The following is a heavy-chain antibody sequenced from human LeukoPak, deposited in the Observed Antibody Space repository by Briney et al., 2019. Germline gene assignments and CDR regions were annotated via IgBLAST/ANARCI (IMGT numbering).Heavy chain of an antibody. V-gene: IGHV3-48*02. J-gene: IGHJ5*02. Sequence: GGSLRLSCAASGFTFSSYSMNWVRQAPGKGLEWVSYISSSSSTIYYADSVKGRFTISRDNAKNSLYLQMNSLRDEDTAAYYCARGLYGDYGPRYNWFDPWGQGTLVTVSS. CDR2: ISSSSSTI. CDR1: GFTFSSYS. D-gene: IGHD4-17*01. CDR3: ARGLYGDYGPRYNWFDP.